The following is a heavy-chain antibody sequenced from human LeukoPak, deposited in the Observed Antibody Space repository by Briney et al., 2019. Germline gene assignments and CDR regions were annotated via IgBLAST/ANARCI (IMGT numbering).Heavy chain of an antibody. Sequence: PSETLSLTCAVYGGSFSGYYWSWIRQPPGKGLEWIGEINHSGTTYYNPSLKSRVTISADTSKNQFSLKVNSVTAADTAVYYCARLGRIPAAMSSVPFWGQGTLVTVSS. D-gene: IGHD2-2*01. CDR3: ARLGRIPAAMSSVPF. CDR2: INHSGTT. J-gene: IGHJ4*02. V-gene: IGHV4-34*01. CDR1: GGSFSGYY.